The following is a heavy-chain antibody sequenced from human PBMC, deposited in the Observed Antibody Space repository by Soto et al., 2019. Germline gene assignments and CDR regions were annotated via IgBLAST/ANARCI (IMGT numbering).Heavy chain of an antibody. CDR3: ARLATVTTLYNWFDP. Sequence: QLQLQESGPGLVKPSETLSLTCTVSGGSISSSSYYWGWIRQPPGKGLEWIGSIYYSGSTYYNPSLKSRVTISVDTSKHQFSLKLSSVTAADTAVYYCARLATVTTLYNWFDPWGQGTLVTVSS. CDR1: GGSISSSSYY. J-gene: IGHJ5*02. CDR2: IYYSGST. V-gene: IGHV4-39*01. D-gene: IGHD4-17*01.